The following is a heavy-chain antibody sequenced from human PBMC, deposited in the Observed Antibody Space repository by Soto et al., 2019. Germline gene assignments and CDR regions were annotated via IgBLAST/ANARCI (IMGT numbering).Heavy chain of an antibody. D-gene: IGHD6-13*01. J-gene: IGHJ4*02. Sequence: GGSLRLSCAASGFTFSIYAMSWFRQAPGKGLEWVSAISGSGGSTYYADSVKGRFTISRDNSKNTLYLQMNSRRAEDTAVYYCGRGSSWYLGEKDDYWSQGTLVTVSA. CDR1: GFTFSIYA. V-gene: IGHV3-23*01. CDR3: GRGSSWYLGEKDDY. CDR2: ISGSGGST.